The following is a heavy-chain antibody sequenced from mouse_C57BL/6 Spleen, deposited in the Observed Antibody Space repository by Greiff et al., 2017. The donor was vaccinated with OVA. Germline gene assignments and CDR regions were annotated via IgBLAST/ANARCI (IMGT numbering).Heavy chain of an antibody. D-gene: IGHD2-12*01. CDR3: ARLRPYAMDY. V-gene: IGHV5-16*01. J-gene: IGHJ4*01. CDR2: IHYDGSST. Sequence: EVKLVESEGGLVQPGSSMKLSCTASGFTFSDYYMAWVRQVPEKGLEWVANIHYDGSSTYYLDSLKSRFIISRDNAKNILYLQMSSLKSEDTATYYCARLRPYAMDYWGQGTSVTVSS. CDR1: GFTFSDYY.